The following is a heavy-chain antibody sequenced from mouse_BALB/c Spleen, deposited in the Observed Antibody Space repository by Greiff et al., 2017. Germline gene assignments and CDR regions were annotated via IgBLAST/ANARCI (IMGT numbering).Heavy chain of an antibody. CDR3: ARGGDSMDY. CDR1: GYAFTNYL. CDR2: INPGSGGT. V-gene: IGHV1-54*01. Sequence: VQLQQSGAELVRPGTSVKVSCKASGYAFTNYLIEWVKQRPGQGLEWIGVINPGSGGTNYNEKFKGKATLTADKSSSTAYMQLSSLTSDDSAVYFCARGGDSMDYWGQGTSVTVSS. D-gene: IGHD3-3*01. J-gene: IGHJ4*01.